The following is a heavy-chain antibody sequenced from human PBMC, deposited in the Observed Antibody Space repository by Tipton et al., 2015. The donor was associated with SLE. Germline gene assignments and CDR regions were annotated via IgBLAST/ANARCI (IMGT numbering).Heavy chain of an antibody. J-gene: IGHJ2*01. Sequence: QSGPEVKKPGESLKISCKGPGYRFTSYWIGWGRQMPGKGLEWMGIIYPGDSDTRYSPPFQGLVTISADKSISTAYLQWSSLKASATAMYYCARAHSGSIWYFDLWGRVTLVTVSS. V-gene: IGHV5-51*03. CDR2: IYPGDSDT. CDR1: GYRFTSYW. CDR3: ARAHSGSIWYFDL. D-gene: IGHD1-26*01.